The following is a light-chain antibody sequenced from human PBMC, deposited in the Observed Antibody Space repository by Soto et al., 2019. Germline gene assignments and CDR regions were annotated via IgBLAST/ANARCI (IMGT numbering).Light chain of an antibody. CDR2: KAS. CDR3: QQYNSLWT. J-gene: IGKJ1*01. V-gene: IGKV1-5*03. CDR1: QSISSW. Sequence: DIQMTQSPSTLSASVGDRVTITCRASQSISSWLAWYQQKPGKAPKLLIYKASSLESGVPSRFSGSGSGTEFTLTISSLQPDDFPTYYCQQYNSLWTFGRGNKVEIK.